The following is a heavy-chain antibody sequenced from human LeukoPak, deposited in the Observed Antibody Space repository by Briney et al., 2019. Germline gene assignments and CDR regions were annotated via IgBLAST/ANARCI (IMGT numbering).Heavy chain of an antibody. D-gene: IGHD6-19*01. CDR1: GFTFSSYS. Sequence: GGSLRLSCAASGFTFSSYSMNGGRQAPGKGLECGSAISSSSGYIYYADSVKGRFTISRDNAKNSLYLQMNSLRAEDTAVYYCAREGGRQWLVQDGMDVWGQGTTVTVSS. CDR3: AREGGRQWLVQDGMDV. V-gene: IGHV3-21*01. CDR2: ISSSSGYI. J-gene: IGHJ6*02.